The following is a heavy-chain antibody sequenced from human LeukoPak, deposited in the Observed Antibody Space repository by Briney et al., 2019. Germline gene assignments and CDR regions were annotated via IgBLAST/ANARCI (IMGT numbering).Heavy chain of an antibody. CDR3: AREGSGWYGNFDY. D-gene: IGHD6-19*01. V-gene: IGHV1-2*02. J-gene: IGHJ4*02. CDR2: INPNSGGT. Sequence: ASVKVSCKASGYTFTDYYLHWVRQAPGQGPEWMGWINPNSGGTKYAQKFQGRVTMTRDTSISTAYMELSSLRSDDTAVYYCAREGSGWYGNFDYWGQGTLVTVSS. CDR1: GYTFTDYY.